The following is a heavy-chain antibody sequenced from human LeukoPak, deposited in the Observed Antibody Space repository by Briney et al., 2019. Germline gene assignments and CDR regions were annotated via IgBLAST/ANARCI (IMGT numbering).Heavy chain of an antibody. CDR2: FDPEDGET. J-gene: IGHJ4*02. Sequence: ASVKVSCKVSGYTLTELSMHWVRQAPGKGLEWMGGFDPEDGETIYAQKFQGRVTMTEDTSTDTAYMELSSLRPGGTAVYYCAQYCTNGVCRYYFDYWGQGTLVTVSS. D-gene: IGHD2-8*01. V-gene: IGHV1-24*01. CDR1: GYTLTELS. CDR3: AQYCTNGVCRYYFDY.